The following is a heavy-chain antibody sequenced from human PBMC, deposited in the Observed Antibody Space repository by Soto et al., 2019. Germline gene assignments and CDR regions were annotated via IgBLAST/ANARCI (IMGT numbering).Heavy chain of an antibody. Sequence: QVQLVQSGAEMKEPGSSVKVSCKTSGGTFSSSAISWLRQAPGQGLEWMGGIIPLFRTPDYAQKFQGRVTXAXDXXTSTAYMEPSSQSSAERAEDYGARFDDRLGLGWTYYSILDVWGQGTTITVSS. CDR3: ARFDDRLGLGWTYYSILDV. D-gene: IGHD5-12*01. J-gene: IGHJ6*02. CDR1: GGTFSSSA. V-gene: IGHV1-69*05. CDR2: IIPLFRTP.